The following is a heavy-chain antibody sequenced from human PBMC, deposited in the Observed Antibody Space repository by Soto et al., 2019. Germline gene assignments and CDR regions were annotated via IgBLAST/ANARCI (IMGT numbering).Heavy chain of an antibody. J-gene: IGHJ4*02. CDR3: ARGRGYSYGRDFDY. CDR2: INHSGST. D-gene: IGHD5-18*01. CDR1: GGSFSGYY. V-gene: IGHV4-34*01. Sequence: SETLSLTCAVYGGSFSGYYCSWIRQQPGKGLEWIGEINHSGSTNYNPSLKSRVTISVDTSKNQFSLKLSSVTAADTAVYYCARGRGYSYGRDFDYWGQGTLVTVSS.